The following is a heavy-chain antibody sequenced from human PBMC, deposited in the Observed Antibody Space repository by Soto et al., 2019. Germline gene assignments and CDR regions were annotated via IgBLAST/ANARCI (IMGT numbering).Heavy chain of an antibody. D-gene: IGHD2-15*01. CDR2: ISYDGSNK. J-gene: IGHJ5*02. CDR3: AKDGYCSGGSCENCFDP. Sequence: QVQLVESGGGVVQPGRSLRLSCAASGFTFSSYGMHWVRQAPGKGLEWVAVISYDGSNKYYADSVKGRFTISRDNSKNTLYLQMNSLRAEDTAVYYCAKDGYCSGGSCENCFDPWGQGTLVTVSS. V-gene: IGHV3-30*18. CDR1: GFTFSSYG.